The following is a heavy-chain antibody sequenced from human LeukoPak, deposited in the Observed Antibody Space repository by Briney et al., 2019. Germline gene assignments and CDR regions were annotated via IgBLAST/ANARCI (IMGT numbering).Heavy chain of an antibody. D-gene: IGHD7-27*01. CDR1: GFIFSGFT. CDR3: RSTATGERDY. CDR2: ISSDSKSI. J-gene: IGHJ4*02. Sequence: GGSLTLSCAASGFIFSGFTMNWVRQAPGKGLEWVSSISSDSKSIYYADSVKGRFIISRDNAKNSLFLQMNSLKTEDTAMYYCRSTATGERDYWGQGTLVTVSS. V-gene: IGHV3-21*04.